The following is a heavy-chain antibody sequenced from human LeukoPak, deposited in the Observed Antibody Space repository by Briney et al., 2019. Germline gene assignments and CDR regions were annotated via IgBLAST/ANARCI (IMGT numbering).Heavy chain of an antibody. Sequence: PSETLSLTCTVSGGSISSYYWSWIRQPPGKGLEWIGYIYYSGSTNYNPSLKSRVTISVDTSKNQFSLKLSSVTAADTAVYYCARGRGIAAAGPFDYWGQGTLVTVSS. CDR1: GGSISSYY. D-gene: IGHD6-13*01. J-gene: IGHJ4*02. CDR3: ARGRGIAAAGPFDY. CDR2: IYYSGST. V-gene: IGHV4-59*01.